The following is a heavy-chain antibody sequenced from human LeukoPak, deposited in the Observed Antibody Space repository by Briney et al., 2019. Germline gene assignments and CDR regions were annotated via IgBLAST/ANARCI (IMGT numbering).Heavy chain of an antibody. CDR2: ISTRSTYI. J-gene: IGHJ5*02. V-gene: IGHV3-21*01. CDR3: ARDQGFRYFDP. Sequence: GGSLRLSCAASGFTFSYYAMNWVRQAPGKGLECVSSISTRSTYIYYADSLKGRFTISRDNAKNSVFLQMSSLSGGDTAIYYCARDQGFRYFDPWGQGTLVTVSS. CDR1: GFTFSYYA. D-gene: IGHD3-16*02.